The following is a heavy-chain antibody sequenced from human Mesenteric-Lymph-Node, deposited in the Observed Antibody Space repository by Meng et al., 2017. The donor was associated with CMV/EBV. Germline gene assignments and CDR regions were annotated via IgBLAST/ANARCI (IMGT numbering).Heavy chain of an antibody. D-gene: IGHD5-12*01. CDR3: ANEYNGDVERWFDP. CDR1: GYRFIANNFIDYY. J-gene: IGHJ5*02. CDR2: INPNTGGT. Sequence: ASVKVSCKASGYRFIANNFIDYYINWVRQAPGQGLEWMGWINPNTGGTNYAQKFQGRVTMTRNTSINTVYMELSRLRSDDTALYYCANEYNGDVERWFDPWGQGTLVTVSS. V-gene: IGHV1-2*02.